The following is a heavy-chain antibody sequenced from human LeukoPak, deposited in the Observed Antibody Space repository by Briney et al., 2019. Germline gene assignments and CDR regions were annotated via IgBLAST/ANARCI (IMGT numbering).Heavy chain of an antibody. D-gene: IGHD1-26*01. J-gene: IGHJ5*02. CDR1: GYTFTGYY. Sequence: GASVKVSCKASGYTFTGYYMHWVRQAPGQGLEWMGRINPNSGGTNYAQKFQGRVTMTRDTSISTAYMELSRLRSDDTAVYYCARGVVGATSWFDPWGQGTLVTVSS. CDR2: INPNSGGT. CDR3: ARGVVGATSWFDP. V-gene: IGHV1-2*06.